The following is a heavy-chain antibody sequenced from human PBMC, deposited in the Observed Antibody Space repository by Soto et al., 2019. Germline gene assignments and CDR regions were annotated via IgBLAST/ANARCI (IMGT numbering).Heavy chain of an antibody. Sequence: QITLKESGPTLVKPTQTLTLTCTFSGFSLSTSGVGVGWIRQPPGKALEWLALIYWDDDKRYSPSLRSRLTNTKDPSKYQVVLTMTNMDPVDTATYYCALTRRRGDQRYYFDYWGQGTLVTVSS. J-gene: IGHJ4*02. V-gene: IGHV2-5*02. CDR1: GFSLSTSGVG. D-gene: IGHD4-17*01. CDR3: ALTRRRGDQRYYFDY. CDR2: IYWDDDK.